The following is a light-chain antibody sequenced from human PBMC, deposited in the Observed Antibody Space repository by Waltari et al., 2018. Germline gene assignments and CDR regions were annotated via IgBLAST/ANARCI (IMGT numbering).Light chain of an antibody. CDR1: SGHSNYA. CDR2: VHSGGTQ. Sequence: QVVLTQSPSPSASRGASVKLTCTLSSGHSNYAIAWHQQQPGKGPRFLMKVHSGGTQFKGDGIPDRFTGSSSGSERYLTISSLQSDDEADYYCQTWGTGVHVVFGGGTKLTVL. V-gene: IGLV4-69*01. CDR3: QTWGTGVHVV. J-gene: IGLJ2*01.